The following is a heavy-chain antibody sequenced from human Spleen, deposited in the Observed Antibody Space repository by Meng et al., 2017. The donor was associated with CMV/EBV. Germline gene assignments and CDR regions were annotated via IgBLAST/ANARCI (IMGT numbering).Heavy chain of an antibody. CDR3: ARIGYSSSSLAY. V-gene: IGHV3-48*04. CDR2: ISSSGNNI. J-gene: IGHJ4*02. CDR1: GFTFSSYS. D-gene: IGHD6-6*01. Sequence: GESLKISCAASGFTFSSYSMNWVRQAPGKGLEWVAYISSSGNNIYYGDSVKGRFTISRDNARNSVYLQVNSLRADETAVYYCARIGYSSSSLAYWSQGTLVTVSS.